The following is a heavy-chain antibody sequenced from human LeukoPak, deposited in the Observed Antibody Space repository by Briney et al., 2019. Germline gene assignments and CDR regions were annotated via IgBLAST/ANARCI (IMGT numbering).Heavy chain of an antibody. CDR3: AREEGYCSGTNCYSAGKIDY. D-gene: IGHD2-2*01. Sequence: TSETLSLTCTVSGGSISSSTYYWAWIRQPPGKGLEWIGSIYYSGTTHYNPSLKGRVTISVDTSKNLFSLKLTSVTAANTAMYYCAREEGYCSGTNCYSAGKIDYWGQGTLVTVSS. CDR2: IYYSGTT. CDR1: GGSISSSTYY. J-gene: IGHJ4*02. V-gene: IGHV4-39*07.